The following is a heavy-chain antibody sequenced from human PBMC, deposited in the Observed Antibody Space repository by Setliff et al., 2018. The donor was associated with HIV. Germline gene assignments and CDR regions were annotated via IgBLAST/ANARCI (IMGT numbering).Heavy chain of an antibody. J-gene: IGHJ4*02. CDR3: ARAIVKTGYHTKSRVFDY. Sequence: SETLSLTCAVYGGSLNDYSWNWIRQSPGKGLEWIGEVNLTKTLNYNPSLESRITISVDTTKKQFSLDLSSVPAADTAVYFCARAIVKTGYHTKSRVFDYWGQGTRVTVSS. CDR2: VNLTKTL. CDR1: GGSLNDYS. V-gene: IGHV4-34*01. D-gene: IGHD3-9*01.